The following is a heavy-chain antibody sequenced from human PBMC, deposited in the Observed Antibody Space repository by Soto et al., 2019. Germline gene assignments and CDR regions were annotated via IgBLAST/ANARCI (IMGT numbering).Heavy chain of an antibody. D-gene: IGHD6-19*01. Sequence: SVKVSCKASGGTFSSYAISWVRQAPGQGLEWMGGIIPIFGTANYAQKFQGRVTITADESTSTAYMELSSLRSEDTAVYYCARDRRAVAGLYFDYWGQGTLVTVSS. J-gene: IGHJ4*02. V-gene: IGHV1-69*13. CDR3: ARDRRAVAGLYFDY. CDR1: GGTFSSYA. CDR2: IIPIFGTA.